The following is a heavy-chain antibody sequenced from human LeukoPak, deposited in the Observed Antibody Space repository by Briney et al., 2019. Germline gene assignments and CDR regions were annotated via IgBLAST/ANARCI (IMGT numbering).Heavy chain of an antibody. CDR1: GVSINTYY. D-gene: IGHD1-26*01. V-gene: IGHV4-4*09. CDR3: AAGPWELDF. Sequence: SETLSLTCTVPGVSINTYYASWIRQAPGKGLEFIGFIYNGGNTNYNPSLKRRARISVDTSNNQFSLRLTSVTAADTAMYYCAAGPWELDFWGQGTLVTVSS. CDR2: IYNGGNT. J-gene: IGHJ4*02.